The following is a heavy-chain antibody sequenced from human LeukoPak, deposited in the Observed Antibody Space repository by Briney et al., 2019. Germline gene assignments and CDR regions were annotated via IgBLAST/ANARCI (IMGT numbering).Heavy chain of an antibody. J-gene: IGHJ4*02. CDR3: ARVDYDFWSGYYM. Sequence: SETLSLTCTVSGGSISSGSYYWSWIRQPAGKGLEWIGRIYTSGSTNYNPSLKSRVTISVVTSKNQFSLKLSSVTAADTAVYYCARVDYDFWSGYYMWGQGTLVTVSS. D-gene: IGHD3-3*01. CDR1: GGSISSGSYY. CDR2: IYTSGST. V-gene: IGHV4-61*02.